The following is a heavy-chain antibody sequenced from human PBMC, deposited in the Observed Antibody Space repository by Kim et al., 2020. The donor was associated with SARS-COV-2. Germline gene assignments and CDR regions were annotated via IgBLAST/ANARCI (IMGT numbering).Heavy chain of an antibody. CDR3: AKIEVRGVIKKAPFDY. V-gene: IGHV3-30*18. Sequence: GGSLRLSCAASGFTFSSYGMHWVRQAPGKGLEWVAVISYDGSNKYYADSVKGRFTISRDNSKNTLYLQMNSLRAEDTAVYYCAKIEVRGVIKKAPFDYWG. D-gene: IGHD3-10*01. CDR1: GFTFSSYG. CDR2: ISYDGSNK. J-gene: IGHJ4*01.